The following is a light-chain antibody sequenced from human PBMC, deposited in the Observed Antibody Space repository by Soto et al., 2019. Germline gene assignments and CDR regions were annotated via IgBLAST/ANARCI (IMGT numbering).Light chain of an antibody. Sequence: EILLPQSRATLSLCPGEGASLSCRASQSIYTYLAWYQQKHGQAPRILIYDASKRDTGIPARFSGTGSGTNFTLPISSLEPEDFAVYYRQQRRSWQVTFGQGTRLEIK. J-gene: IGKJ5*01. CDR2: DAS. CDR1: QSIYTY. V-gene: IGKV3D-11*02. CDR3: QQRRSWQVT.